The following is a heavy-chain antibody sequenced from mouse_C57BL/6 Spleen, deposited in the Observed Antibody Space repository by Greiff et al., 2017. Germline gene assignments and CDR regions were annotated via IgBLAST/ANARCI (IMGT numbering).Heavy chain of an antibody. CDR1: GYTFTSYW. Sequence: QVQLQQPGAELVKPGASVKLSCKASGYTFTSYWMHWVKQRPGQGLEWIGMIHPNSGSTNYNEKFKSKATLTVDKSSSTAYMQLSSLTSEDSAVYYCARGRLLPYYAMDYWGQGTSVTVSS. D-gene: IGHD2-3*01. J-gene: IGHJ4*01. CDR3: ARGRLLPYYAMDY. V-gene: IGHV1-64*01. CDR2: IHPNSGST.